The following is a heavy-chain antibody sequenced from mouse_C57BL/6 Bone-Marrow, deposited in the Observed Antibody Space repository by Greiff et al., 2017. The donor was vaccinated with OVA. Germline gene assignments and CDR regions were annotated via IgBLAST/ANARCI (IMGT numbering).Heavy chain of an antibody. CDR2: ISSGGDYI. V-gene: IGHV5-9-1*02. J-gene: IGHJ4*01. CDR3: TRDAMDY. CDR1: GFTFSSYA. Sequence: EVMLVESGAGLVKPGGSLKLSCAASGFTFSSYAMSWVRQTPEKRLEWVAYISSGGDYIYYADTVKGRFTISRDNARNNLYLQMSSLKSEDTAMYYCTRDAMDYWGQGTSVTVSS.